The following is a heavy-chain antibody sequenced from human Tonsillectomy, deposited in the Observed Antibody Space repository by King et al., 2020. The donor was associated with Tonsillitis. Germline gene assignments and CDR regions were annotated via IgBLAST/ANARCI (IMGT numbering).Heavy chain of an antibody. Sequence: QLVQSGAVVKKPGASVKVSCTASGYTFFVYYIHWVRQAPGQGLEWMGXXNPNSGGTNYAQKFQGRVTMTSDTSISTAYMELSRLRSDDTAIYYCARDRSIGEHFDHWGQGTLVTVSS. D-gene: IGHD4-17*01. CDR2: XNPNSGGT. CDR3: ARDRSIGEHFDH. CDR1: GYTFFVYY. V-gene: IGHV1-2*02. J-gene: IGHJ4*02.